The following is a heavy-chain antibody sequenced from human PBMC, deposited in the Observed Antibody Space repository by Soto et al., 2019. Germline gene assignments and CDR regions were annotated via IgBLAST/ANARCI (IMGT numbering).Heavy chain of an antibody. V-gene: IGHV4-59*08. D-gene: IGHD6-19*01. Sequence: PSETLSLNRTIGGAYITNSYYWPWIRQPPGKGLEWIGHIYSSVRTNQNHSLKSRVTISVATSKRQFYLKLTSVTAADTAVYYCVSHRADNGIDP. J-gene: IGHJ5*02. CDR1: GAYITNSYY. CDR2: IYSSVRT. CDR3: VSHRADNGIDP.